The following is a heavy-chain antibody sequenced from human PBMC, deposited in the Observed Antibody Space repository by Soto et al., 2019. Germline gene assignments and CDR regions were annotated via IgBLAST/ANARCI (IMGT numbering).Heavy chain of an antibody. CDR1: GYTFTSYD. CDR3: ARGKYSSSWRTVSNYFDY. V-gene: IGHV1-8*01. J-gene: IGHJ4*02. CDR2: MNPNSGNT. D-gene: IGHD6-13*01. Sequence: ASVKVSCKASGYTFTSYDINWVRQATGQGLGWMGWMNPNSGNTGYAQKFQGRVTMTRNTSISTAYMELSSLRSEDTAVYYCARGKYSSSWRTVSNYFDYWGQGTLVTVSS.